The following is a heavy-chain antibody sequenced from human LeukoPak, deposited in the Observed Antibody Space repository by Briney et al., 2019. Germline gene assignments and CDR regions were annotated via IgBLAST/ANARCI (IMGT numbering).Heavy chain of an antibody. CDR3: ARHGVVVTAPRGRYFDY. CDR2: INHSGST. Sequence: SQTLSLTCTVSGGSISSGDSYWSWIRQPPGKGLEWIGEINHSGSTNYNPSLKSRVTISVDTSKNQFSLKLSSVTAADTAVYYCARHGVVVTAPRGRYFDYWGQGTLVTVSS. CDR1: GGSISSGDSY. D-gene: IGHD2-21*02. V-gene: IGHV4-30-4*08. J-gene: IGHJ4*02.